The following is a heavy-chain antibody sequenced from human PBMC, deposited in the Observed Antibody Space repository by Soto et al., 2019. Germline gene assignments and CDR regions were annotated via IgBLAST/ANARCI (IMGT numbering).Heavy chain of an antibody. J-gene: IGHJ5*02. CDR3: ARDRVAEAATPPNWFDP. CDR2: IYYSGST. D-gene: IGHD2-15*01. Sequence: SETLSLTCTVSGGSISSGGYYWSWIRQHPGKGLEWIGYIYYSGSTYYNPSLKSRVTISVDTSKNQFSLKLSSVTAADTAVYYCARDRVAEAATPPNWFDPWGQGTLVTVSS. CDR1: GGSISSGGYY. V-gene: IGHV4-31*03.